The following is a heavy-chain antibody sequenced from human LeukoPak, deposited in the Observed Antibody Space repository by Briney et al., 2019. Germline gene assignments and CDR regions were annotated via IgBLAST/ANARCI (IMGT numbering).Heavy chain of an antibody. CDR2: IYYSGST. J-gene: IGHJ6*04. Sequence: SETLSLTCTVSGGSISSYYWSWIRQPPGKGLEWIGYIYYSGSTNYNPSLKSRVTISVDTSKNQFSLKMSSVTAADTAVYYCARFDGYYGMDVWGKGTTVTVSS. D-gene: IGHD5-24*01. CDR1: GGSISSYY. CDR3: ARFDGYYGMDV. V-gene: IGHV4-59*01.